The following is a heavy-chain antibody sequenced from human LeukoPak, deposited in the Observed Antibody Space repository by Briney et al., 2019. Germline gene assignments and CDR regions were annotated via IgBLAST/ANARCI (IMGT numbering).Heavy chain of an antibody. D-gene: IGHD3-9*01. V-gene: IGHV3-23*01. Sequence: GGSLRLSCAASGFTFSSYWMHWVRQAPGKGLEWVSAISGSGGSTYYADSVKGRFTISRDNSKNTLYLQMNSLRAEDTAVYYCAKGGASYYNILTGYYPSDYWGQGTLVTVSS. J-gene: IGHJ4*02. CDR1: GFTFSSYW. CDR2: ISGSGGST. CDR3: AKGGASYYNILTGYYPSDY.